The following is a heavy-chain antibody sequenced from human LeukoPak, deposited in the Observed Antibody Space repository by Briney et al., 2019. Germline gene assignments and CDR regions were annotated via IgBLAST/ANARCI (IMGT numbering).Heavy chain of an antibody. J-gene: IGHJ5*02. D-gene: IGHD1-26*01. Sequence: ASVKVSCKASGYTFTSYDINWVRQATGQGLEWMGWMNPNSGNTGYAQKFQGRVTITRNTSISTAYMELSSQRSEDTAVYYCARAEWELPNWFDPWGQGTLVTVSS. CDR3: ARAEWELPNWFDP. CDR1: GYTFTSYD. V-gene: IGHV1-8*03. CDR2: MNPNSGNT.